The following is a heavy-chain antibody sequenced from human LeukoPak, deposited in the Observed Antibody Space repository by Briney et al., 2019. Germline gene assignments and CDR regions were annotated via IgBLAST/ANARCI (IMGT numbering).Heavy chain of an antibody. J-gene: IGHJ4*02. CDR2: LYSDGNT. Sequence: GSLRLSCAASGFALSNFWMTWVRQAPGKGLEWVSVLYSDGNTKYADSVQGRFTISRDNSKNTLYLEMNSLSPDDTAVYYCARGVEPLAANTLAYWGQGTLVTVSS. V-gene: IGHV3-53*01. CDR1: GFALSNFW. D-gene: IGHD1-14*01. CDR3: ARGVEPLAANTLAY.